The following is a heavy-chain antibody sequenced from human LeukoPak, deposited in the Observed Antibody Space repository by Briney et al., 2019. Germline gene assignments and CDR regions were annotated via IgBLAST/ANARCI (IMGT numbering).Heavy chain of an antibody. CDR2: ISSSGGST. J-gene: IGHJ2*01. CDR1: GFTFSTYA. D-gene: IGHD4-17*01. V-gene: IGHV3-23*01. CDR3: AKPSGDDYGDYAFDL. Sequence: GGSLRLSCAASGFTFSTYAMSWVRQAPGKGLEWVSVISSSGGSTFYADSVKGRFTISRDNSKNTLYLQMNSLRAEDTAVYYCAKPSGDDYGDYAFDLWGRGTLVTVSS.